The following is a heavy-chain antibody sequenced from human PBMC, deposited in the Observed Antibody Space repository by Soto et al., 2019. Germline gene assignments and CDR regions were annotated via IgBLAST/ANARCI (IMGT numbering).Heavy chain of an antibody. CDR1: GYTFTSYA. D-gene: IGHD2-2*01. CDR2: INGGDGNT. J-gene: IGHJ6*02. V-gene: IGHV1-3*01. Sequence: ASVKVSCKASGYTFTSYAIHWVRQAPGQSLEWMGWINGGDGNTKYSQKFQGRVTITRDTSASTAYMELSSLRSEDTAVYYCARVYCSSTSCSYYYGMDVWGQGTTVTVSS. CDR3: ARVYCSSTSCSYYYGMDV.